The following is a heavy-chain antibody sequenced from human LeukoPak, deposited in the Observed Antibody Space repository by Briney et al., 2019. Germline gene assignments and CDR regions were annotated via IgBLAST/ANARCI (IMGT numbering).Heavy chain of an antibody. J-gene: IGHJ4*02. CDR1: GGTFSSYA. V-gene: IGHV1-69*04. CDR3: ARDPLSLYYFDY. Sequence: GASVKVSCKASGGTFSSYAISWVRQAPGQGLEWMGRIIPILGIANYAQKFQGRVTITADKSTSTAYMELSSLRSEDTAVYYCARDPLSLYYFDYWGQGTLVTVSS. CDR2: IIPILGIA.